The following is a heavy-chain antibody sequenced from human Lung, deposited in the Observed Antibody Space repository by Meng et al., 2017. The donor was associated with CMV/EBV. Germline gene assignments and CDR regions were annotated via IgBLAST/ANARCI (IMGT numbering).Heavy chain of an antibody. J-gene: IGHJ5*02. Sequence: ASVKVSXKASGYTFTGYYMHWVRQAPGQGREGMGWINPNSGGKNYAQKSQGRVTMTRDTSISTAFMELSRLRSDDTAVYYCARVDCSSTSCYLLDGWFDPWGQGTLVTVSS. CDR1: GYTFTGYY. CDR3: ARVDCSSTSCYLLDGWFDP. CDR2: INPNSGGK. V-gene: IGHV1-2*02. D-gene: IGHD2-2*01.